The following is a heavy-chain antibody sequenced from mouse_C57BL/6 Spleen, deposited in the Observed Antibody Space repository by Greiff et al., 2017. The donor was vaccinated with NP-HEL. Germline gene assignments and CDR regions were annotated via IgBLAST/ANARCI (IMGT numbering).Heavy chain of an antibody. CDR1: GFTFNTYA. CDR2: IRSKSSNYAT. Sequence: EVQLQQSGGGLVQPKGSLKLSCAASGFTFNTYAMHWVRQAPGKGLEWVARIRSKSSNYATYYADSVKNRFTISRDDSQSMLYLQMNNLKTEDTAMYYGVGGGNYDYDEGAMDYWGQGTSVTVSS. D-gene: IGHD2-4*01. CDR3: VGGGNYDYDEGAMDY. J-gene: IGHJ4*01. V-gene: IGHV10-3*01.